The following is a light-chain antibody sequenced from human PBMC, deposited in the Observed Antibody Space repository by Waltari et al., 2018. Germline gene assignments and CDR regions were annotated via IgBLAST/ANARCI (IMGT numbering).Light chain of an antibody. V-gene: IGKV1-16*01. CDR3: QQYYSTPGT. CDR2: TAS. Sequence: DIRMTQSPSSLSASVGDRVTITCRASQDISNYLAWFQQKPGQAPKSLMYTASSLQSGVPSRFSGSGSGTDFTLTISSLQPEDFATYYCQQYYSTPGTFGQGTKVEIK. CDR1: QDISNY. J-gene: IGKJ1*01.